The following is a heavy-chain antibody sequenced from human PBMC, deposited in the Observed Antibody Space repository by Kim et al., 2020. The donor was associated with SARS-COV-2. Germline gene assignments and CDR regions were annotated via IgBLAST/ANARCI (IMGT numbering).Heavy chain of an antibody. V-gene: IGHV4-31*02. D-gene: IGHD6-13*01. Sequence: LKSRVTISVDTSKNQFSLKLSSVTAADTAVYYCARVIAAAGTTDYYGMDVWGQGTTVTVSS. J-gene: IGHJ6*02. CDR3: ARVIAAAGTTDYYGMDV.